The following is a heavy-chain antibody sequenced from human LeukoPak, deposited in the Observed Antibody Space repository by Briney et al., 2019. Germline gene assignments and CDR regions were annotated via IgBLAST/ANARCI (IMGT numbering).Heavy chain of an antibody. CDR2: INHSGST. D-gene: IGHD5-18*01. CDR1: GFTFSSYA. CDR3: ARAPGYSYGFPNDY. Sequence: GSLRLSCAASGFTFSSYAMSWVRQAPGKGLEWIGEINHSGSTNYNPSLKSRVTISVDTSKNQFSLKLSSVTAADTAVYYCARAPGYSYGFPNDYWGQGTLVTVSS. V-gene: IGHV4-34*01. J-gene: IGHJ4*02.